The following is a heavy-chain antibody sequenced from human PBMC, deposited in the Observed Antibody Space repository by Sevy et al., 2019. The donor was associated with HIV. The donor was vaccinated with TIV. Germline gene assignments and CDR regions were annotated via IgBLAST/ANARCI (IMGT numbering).Heavy chain of an antibody. CDR1: GGSISSGGYY. CDR3: ARDRRQVADALGEFDY. J-gene: IGHJ4*02. D-gene: IGHD3-16*01. Sequence: SETLSLTCTVSGGSISSGGYYWSWIRQHPGKGLEWIGYIYYSGSTYYNPSLKSRVTISVDTSKNQFSLKLSSVTAADTAVYYCARDRRQVADALGEFDYWGQGTLVTVSS. V-gene: IGHV4-31*03. CDR2: IYYSGST.